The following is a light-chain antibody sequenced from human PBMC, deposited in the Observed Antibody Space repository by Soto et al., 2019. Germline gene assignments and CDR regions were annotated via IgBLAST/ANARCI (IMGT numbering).Light chain of an antibody. Sequence: TKSPATPSVSTGERATLSCRASQSVSSNLAWYQQKPGQAPRLLIYGASTRATGIPARFSGSGSGTDFTLTISRLEPEDFAVFYCQQYGDSPTFGQGTKVDI. CDR2: GAS. CDR3: QQYGDSPT. J-gene: IGKJ1*01. CDR1: QSVSSN. V-gene: IGKV3-15*01.